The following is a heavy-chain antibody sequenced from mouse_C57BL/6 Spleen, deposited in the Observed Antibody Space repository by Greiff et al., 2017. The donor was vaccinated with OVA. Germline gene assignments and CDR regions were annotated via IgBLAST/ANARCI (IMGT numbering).Heavy chain of an antibody. V-gene: IGHV5-17*01. Sequence: VQLKESGGGLVKPGGSLKLSCAASGFTFSDYGMHWVRQAPETGLEWVAYISSGSSTIYYADTVKGRFTISRDNAKTTLFLQMTSLRSEDTAMYYCARGFFDVWGTGTTVTVSS. CDR3: ARGFFDV. J-gene: IGHJ1*03. CDR1: GFTFSDYG. CDR2: ISSGSSTI.